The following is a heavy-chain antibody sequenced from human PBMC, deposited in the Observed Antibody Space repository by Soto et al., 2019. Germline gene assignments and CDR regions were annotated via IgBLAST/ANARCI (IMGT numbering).Heavy chain of an antibody. J-gene: IGHJ6*02. D-gene: IGHD3-3*01. CDR1: GYNFNTYD. CDR2: MSPGNGGT. CDR3: ARGVDRGVDV. V-gene: IGHV1-8*01. Sequence: QVQLVQSGAEVEKPGASVKVSCKASGYNFNTYDINWVRQATGQGLEWLGWMSPGNGGTGYAQNFQGRVAMTRDTSTSTAYMELSSLRSEDTAIYSCARGVDRGVDVWGQGTTVIVSS.